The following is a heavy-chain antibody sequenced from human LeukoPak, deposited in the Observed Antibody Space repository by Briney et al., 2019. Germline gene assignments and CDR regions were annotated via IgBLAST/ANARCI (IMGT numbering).Heavy chain of an antibody. V-gene: IGHV4-34*01. D-gene: IGHD3-10*01. CDR2: IIHSGST. CDR3: ARGPFPPMAEGDYTSGSYNSFDY. J-gene: IGHJ4*02. Sequence: PSETLSLTCAVYGGSFSGYYWSWIRQPPGKGLEWIGEIIHSGSTNYNPSLKSRVTISVDTSKNQFSLKLSSVTAADTAVYYCARGPFPPMAEGDYTSGSYNSFDYWGQGTLVTVSS. CDR1: GGSFSGYY.